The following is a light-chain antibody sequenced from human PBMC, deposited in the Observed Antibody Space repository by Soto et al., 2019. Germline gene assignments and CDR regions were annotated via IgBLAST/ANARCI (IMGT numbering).Light chain of an antibody. Sequence: EIVMTQSPATLSVSPGERATHSCRASERVSSNLAWYRQKPGQAPKLLLYATSTRAMGIPARFRGSGSGTEFTLTISSLQSEDFAVYYCHQYHNWPRTFGQGTKVDI. V-gene: IGKV3D-15*01. CDR3: HQYHNWPRT. CDR2: ATS. J-gene: IGKJ1*01. CDR1: ERVSSN.